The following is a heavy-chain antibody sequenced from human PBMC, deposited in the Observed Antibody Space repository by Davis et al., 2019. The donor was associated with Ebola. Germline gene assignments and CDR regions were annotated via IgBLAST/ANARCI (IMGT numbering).Heavy chain of an antibody. CDR3: ARWGGGIASRRPLDY. D-gene: IGHD6-6*01. V-gene: IGHV3-7*01. CDR1: GFNYRVYW. CDR2: IKADGSEQ. Sequence: PGGSLRLSCAASGFNYRVYWMAWVRQAPGKGLESVANIKADGSEQYYADSVKGRFTISRDNAKNTLYLEMHNLKVEDTALYFCARWGGGIASRRPLDYWGQGTLVAVSS. J-gene: IGHJ4*02.